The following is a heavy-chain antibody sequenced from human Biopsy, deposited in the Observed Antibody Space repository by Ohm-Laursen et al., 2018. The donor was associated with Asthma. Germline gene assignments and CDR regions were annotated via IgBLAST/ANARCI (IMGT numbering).Heavy chain of an antibody. CDR3: AKAERYFAWYGFDP. CDR1: GFTFSSYA. CDR2: ISGSGGST. J-gene: IGHJ5*02. Sequence: ALRLSCAASGFTFSSYAMSWVRQAPGKGLEWVSAISGSGGSTYYADPVKGRFTISRDNSKNTLYLQMNSLRAEDTAVYYCAKAERYFAWYGFDPWGQGTLVTVSS. D-gene: IGHD3-9*01. V-gene: IGHV3-23*01.